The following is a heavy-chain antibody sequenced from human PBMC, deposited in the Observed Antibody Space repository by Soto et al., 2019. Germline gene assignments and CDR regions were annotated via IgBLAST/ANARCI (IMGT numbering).Heavy chain of an antibody. J-gene: IGHJ4*02. CDR3: ARTPRYFDWLLYEGDY. CDR2: IYHSGST. Sequence: SETLSLTCAVSGGSSSSSNGWSWVRQPPGKGLEWIGEIYHSGSTNYNPSLKSRVTISVDKSKNQFSLKLSSVTAADTAVYYCARTPRYFDWLLYEGDYWGQGTLVTVSS. D-gene: IGHD3-9*01. CDR1: GGSSSSSNG. V-gene: IGHV4-4*02.